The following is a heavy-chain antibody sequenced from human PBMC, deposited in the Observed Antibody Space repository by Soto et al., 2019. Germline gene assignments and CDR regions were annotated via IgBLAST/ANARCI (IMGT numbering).Heavy chain of an antibody. J-gene: IGHJ4*02. D-gene: IGHD3-3*01. CDR2: IYYSGST. CDR1: GGSISSGGYY. CDR3: ARAEERSGPPPFY. Sequence: QVQLQESGPGLVKPSQTLSLTCTVSGGSISSGGYYWSWIRQHPGKGLEWIGYIYYSGSTYYNPSLKSRVXXSXDXXKNQFSLKLSSVTAADTAVYYCARAEERSGPPPFYWGQGTLVTVSS. V-gene: IGHV4-31*03.